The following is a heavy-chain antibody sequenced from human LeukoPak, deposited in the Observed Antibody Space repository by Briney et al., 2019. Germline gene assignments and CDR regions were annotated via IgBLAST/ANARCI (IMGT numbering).Heavy chain of an antibody. CDR1: GFTFSSHW. V-gene: IGHV3-7*03. Sequence: GGSLRLSCAASGFTFSSHWMTWVRQAPGKGLEWVANIKEDGTRKNYMDSVKGRFTISRDNAKNSLYLQMSGLRAEDTALYYCATPLDYYDRCCHHQGGDWGQGTLVTVSS. CDR3: ATPLDYYDRCCHHQGGD. D-gene: IGHD3-22*01. CDR2: IKEDGTRK. J-gene: IGHJ4*02.